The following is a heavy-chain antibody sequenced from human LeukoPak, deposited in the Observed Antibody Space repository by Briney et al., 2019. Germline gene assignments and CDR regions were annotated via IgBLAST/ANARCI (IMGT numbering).Heavy chain of an antibody. J-gene: IGHJ4*02. V-gene: IGHV3-23*01. Sequence: PGGSLRLSCAFSGFTFSSYAMSWVRQAPGKGLEWVSAISGSGGSTYYADSVKGRFTISRDNSKNTLYLQMNSLRAEDTAVYYCAKGADRSSGWFTFDYWGQGTLVTVSS. CDR2: ISGSGGST. D-gene: IGHD6-19*01. CDR1: GFTFSSYA. CDR3: AKGADRSSGWFTFDY.